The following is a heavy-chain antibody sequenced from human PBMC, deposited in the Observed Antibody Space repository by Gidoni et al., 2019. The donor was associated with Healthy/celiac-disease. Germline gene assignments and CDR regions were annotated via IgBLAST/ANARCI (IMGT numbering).Heavy chain of an antibody. CDR3: AREGLERIYFDY. Sequence: QVQLVESGGGVVQPGRSLRLSCAASGFTFSSYAMHWVRQAPGKGLEWVAVISYDGSNKYYADSVKGRFTISRDNSKNTLYLQMNSLGAEDTAVYYCAREGLERIYFDYWGQGTLVTVSS. V-gene: IGHV3-30-3*01. CDR2: ISYDGSNK. CDR1: GFTFSSYA. J-gene: IGHJ4*02. D-gene: IGHD1-1*01.